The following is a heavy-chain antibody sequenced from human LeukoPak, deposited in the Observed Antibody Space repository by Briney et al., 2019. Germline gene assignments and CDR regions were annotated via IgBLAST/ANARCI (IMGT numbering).Heavy chain of an antibody. CDR3: GIRDTSDYYVF. D-gene: IGHD3-22*01. CDR1: GVTFRADA. CDR2: TGSNGAT. J-gene: IGHJ4*02. Sequence: GGSLRLSCTGSGVTFRADAFSWGRQTPGKGLEWGSATGSNGATYYADSVKGRCTSSRDNSKNARYLQMNGLRADDTAVYYCGIRDTSDYYVFWGQGTLVTVSS. V-gene: IGHV3-23*01.